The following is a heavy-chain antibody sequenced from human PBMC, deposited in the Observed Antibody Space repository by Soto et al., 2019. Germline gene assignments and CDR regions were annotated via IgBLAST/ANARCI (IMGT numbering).Heavy chain of an antibody. D-gene: IGHD6-19*01. V-gene: IGHV1-18*04. CDR1: GYTFTSYG. CDR2: ISAYNGNT. J-gene: IGHJ6*02. CDR3: ARGGSSGWLGYYYYYGMDV. Sequence: ALVKVSCKASGYTFTSYGISWVRQAPGQGLEWMGWISAYNGNTNYAQKLQGRVTMTTDTSTSTAYMELSRLRSDDTAVYYCARGGSSGWLGYYYYYGMDVWGQGTTVTASS.